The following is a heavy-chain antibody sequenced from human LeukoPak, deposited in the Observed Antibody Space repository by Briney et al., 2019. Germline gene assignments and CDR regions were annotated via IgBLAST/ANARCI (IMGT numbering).Heavy chain of an antibody. CDR3: ARTYDYVWGSYRSHSFDS. J-gene: IGHJ4*02. V-gene: IGHV4-39*02. CDR1: GGSISSNNYY. Sequence: SETLSLTCAVSGGSISSNNYYWGWIRQPPGKGLEWIGSLYHTGSAYYNPSLKSRVTISMDVSKNHFSLKLSSVTAADTAVYYCARTYDYVWGSYRSHSFDSWGQGTLVTVSS. CDR2: LYHTGSA. D-gene: IGHD3-16*02.